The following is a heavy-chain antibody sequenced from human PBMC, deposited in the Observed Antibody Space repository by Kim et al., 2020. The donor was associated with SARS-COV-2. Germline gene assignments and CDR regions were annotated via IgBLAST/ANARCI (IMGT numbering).Heavy chain of an antibody. D-gene: IGHD1-26*01. Sequence: DSVRGRFTISRDNAKRSLSLQMDSLRVEDTALYYCTRGLPYTGSYLDAFDVWGQGTMVTVSS. J-gene: IGHJ3*01. CDR3: TRGLPYTGSYLDAFDV. V-gene: IGHV3-20*03.